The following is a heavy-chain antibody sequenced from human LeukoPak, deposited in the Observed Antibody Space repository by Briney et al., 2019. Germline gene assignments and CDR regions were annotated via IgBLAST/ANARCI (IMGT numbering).Heavy chain of an antibody. Sequence: GGSLRLSCGASGFSFSTYEMNWVRQAPGKGLEWVSYIGPSGSTIGYADSVKGRFTISRDNAKNSLYLQMTSLRAEDTAIYYCAGELWFGEFDVFDIWGQGTVVTVSS. D-gene: IGHD3-10*01. CDR2: IGPSGSTI. V-gene: IGHV3-48*03. CDR1: GFSFSTYE. CDR3: AGELWFGEFDVFDI. J-gene: IGHJ3*02.